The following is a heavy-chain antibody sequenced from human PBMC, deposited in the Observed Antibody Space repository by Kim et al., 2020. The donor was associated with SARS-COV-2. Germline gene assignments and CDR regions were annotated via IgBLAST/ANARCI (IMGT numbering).Heavy chain of an antibody. V-gene: IGHV3-21*01. D-gene: IGHD6-6*01. CDR2: IDSVGYDK. J-gene: IGHJ6*02. Sequence: GGSLRLSCAASGFTFRSYSMNWVRQAPGKGLEWVSSIDSVGYDKYHADSVRGRLTISRDNAKNSLYLQMDSLRPEDTAVYFCARVESSSSLFYYGMDVWGQGTTVTVS. CDR1: GFTFRSYS. CDR3: ARVESSSSLFYYGMDV.